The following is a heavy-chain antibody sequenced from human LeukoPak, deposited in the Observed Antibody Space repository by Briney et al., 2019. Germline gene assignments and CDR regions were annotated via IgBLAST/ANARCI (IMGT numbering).Heavy chain of an antibody. Sequence: GGVLRLSCAASGFTFSSYAMSWVRQAPGKGLEWVSAISGSGGSTYYADSVKGRFTISRDNSKNTLYLQMNSLRAEDTAVYYCAKDPSARYYDSTFDYWGQGTLVTVSS. CDR1: GFTFSSYA. CDR3: AKDPSARYYDSTFDY. J-gene: IGHJ4*02. V-gene: IGHV3-23*01. D-gene: IGHD3-22*01. CDR2: ISGSGGST.